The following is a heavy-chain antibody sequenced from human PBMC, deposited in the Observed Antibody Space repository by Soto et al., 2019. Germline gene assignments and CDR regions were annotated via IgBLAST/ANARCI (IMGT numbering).Heavy chain of an antibody. J-gene: IGHJ4*02. CDR2: INAANGHT. CDR1: GYTFTHYA. V-gene: IGHV1-3*01. CDR3: ATQDFESGRSHLDY. D-gene: IGHD3-10*01. Sequence: QVQVVQSGAEVKRPGASVKVSCKASGYTFTHYAIHWVRQAPGQRPELMGWINAANGHTKYSQTFQGRVTLTRDTSANTAYMELSSLSSEETAVYYCATQDFESGRSHLDYWGQGTLVTVSS.